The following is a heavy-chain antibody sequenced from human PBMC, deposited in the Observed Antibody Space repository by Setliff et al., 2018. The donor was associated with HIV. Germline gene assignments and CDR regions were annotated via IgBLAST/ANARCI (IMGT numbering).Heavy chain of an antibody. CDR1: GYTFTGYY. Sequence: ASVKVSCKASGYTFTGYYIHWVRQAPGQGLEWIGWINPSSAGTKYAQKFQDRVTMIRDTSITTAYMALSRLTSDDTAVYFCARGINWFAPFDYWGQGTLVTVSS. D-gene: IGHD1-1*01. CDR2: INPSSAGT. CDR3: ARGINWFAPFDY. J-gene: IGHJ4*01. V-gene: IGHV1-2*02.